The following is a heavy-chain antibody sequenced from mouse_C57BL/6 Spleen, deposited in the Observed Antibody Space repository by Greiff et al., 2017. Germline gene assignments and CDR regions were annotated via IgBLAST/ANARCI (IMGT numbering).Heavy chain of an antibody. Sequence: VQLQQSGAELVKPGASVKISCKASGYAFCSSWMNWVKQRPGKGLVRIGQIYPGVGDTNYNGKFKGKAPLTADKSSSTAYRLLSSLTSEDSAVYYCARGDGSVGWFAYWGQGTLVTVSA. D-gene: IGHD2-3*01. CDR1: GYAFCSSW. V-gene: IGHV1-80*01. CDR2: IYPGVGDT. CDR3: ARGDGSVGWFAY. J-gene: IGHJ3*01.